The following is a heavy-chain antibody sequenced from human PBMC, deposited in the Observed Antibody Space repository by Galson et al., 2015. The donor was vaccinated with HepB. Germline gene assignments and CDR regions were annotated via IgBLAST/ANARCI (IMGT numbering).Heavy chain of an antibody. CDR1: GYTFTSYG. CDR3: ARWGYYYDSSGYYVGDY. V-gene: IGHV1-18*04. CDR2: ISAYNGNT. D-gene: IGHD3-22*01. Sequence: SVKVSCKASGYTFTSYGICWVRQAPGQGLEWMGWISAYNGNTNYAQKLQGRVTMTTDTSTSTAYMELRSLRSDDTAVYYCARWGYYYDSSGYYVGDYWGQGTLVTVSS. J-gene: IGHJ4*02.